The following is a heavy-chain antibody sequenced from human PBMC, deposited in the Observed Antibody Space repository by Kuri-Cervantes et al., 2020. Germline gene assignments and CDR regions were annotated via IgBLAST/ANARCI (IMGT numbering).Heavy chain of an antibody. Sequence: GESLKISCAASGFTFSDYYMSWIRQAPGKGLEWVSYISSSGSTIYYADSVKGRFTISRDNAKNSLYLQMNSLRAEDTAVYYCARKGNYGDYFYAFDIWGQGTMVTVSS. CDR2: ISSSGSTI. CDR3: ARKGNYGDYFYAFDI. CDR1: GFTFSDYY. V-gene: IGHV3-11*01. J-gene: IGHJ3*02. D-gene: IGHD4-17*01.